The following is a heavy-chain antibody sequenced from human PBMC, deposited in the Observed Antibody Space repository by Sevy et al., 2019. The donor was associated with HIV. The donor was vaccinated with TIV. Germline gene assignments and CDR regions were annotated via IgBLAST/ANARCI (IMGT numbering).Heavy chain of an antibody. CDR3: ARTIVSGTMVDIDY. V-gene: IGHV1-2*06. Sequence: ASVKVSCKASGYTFTDYWIHWVRQAPGQGLEWMGRIKPSGGAPNYARMFQDRITVTSDTSITTAYLELNYLSSDDTTVYYCARTIVSGTMVDIDYWGQGTLVTVSS. D-gene: IGHD1-26*01. CDR1: GYTFTDYW. CDR2: IKPSGGAP. J-gene: IGHJ4*02.